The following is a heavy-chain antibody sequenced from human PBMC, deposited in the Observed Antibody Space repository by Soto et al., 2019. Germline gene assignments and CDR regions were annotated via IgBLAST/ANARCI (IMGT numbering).Heavy chain of an antibody. D-gene: IGHD2-15*01. V-gene: IGHV4-39*01. CDR3: AILRPPTGVVVAATPASSYYYSYLVA. Sequence: QLQLQESGPGLVKPSETLSLTCTVSYYSIIRRTYSLGCIRHPPFSCLWWIGIIYYSGSTYYNPSLKTRVTLSVGTSKNPPSRHLTSVTAADTAVYYCAILRPPTGVVVAATPASSYYYSYLVAWGKGATGPV. CDR1: YYSIIRRTYS. CDR2: IYYSGST. J-gene: IGHJ6*03.